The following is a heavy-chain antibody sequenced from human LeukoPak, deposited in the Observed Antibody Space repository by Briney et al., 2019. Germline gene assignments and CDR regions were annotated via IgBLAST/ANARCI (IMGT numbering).Heavy chain of an antibody. V-gene: IGHV3-21*01. J-gene: IGHJ5*02. CDR3: AREGSYLNSGGSYYLHWLDP. CDR2: VSSTSRYL. Sequence: PGGSLRLSCAASGFTFSTYTMNWVRQAPGKGLEWVSSVSSTSRYLYYADLLKGRFTISRDNAKNSLFLQMNSLRAEDTAIYYCAREGSYLNSGGSYYLHWLDPWGQGTLVSVSS. CDR1: GFTFSTYT. D-gene: IGHD3-22*01.